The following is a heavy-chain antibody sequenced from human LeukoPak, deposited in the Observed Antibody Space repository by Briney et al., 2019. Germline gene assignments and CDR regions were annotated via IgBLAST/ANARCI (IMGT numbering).Heavy chain of an antibody. J-gene: IGHJ3*02. V-gene: IGHV5-51*01. CDR1: GYTFTSYW. D-gene: IGHD3-10*02. CDR3: ARPSDMFGAFDI. Sequence: KGGESLKISCKGTGYTFTSYWIGWVRQMPGKGLEWMGTIYPGDSDTRYSPSFQGQVTISADKSISTAYLQWSSLKASDGAMYYCARPSDMFGAFDIWGQGTMVTVSS. CDR2: IYPGDSDT.